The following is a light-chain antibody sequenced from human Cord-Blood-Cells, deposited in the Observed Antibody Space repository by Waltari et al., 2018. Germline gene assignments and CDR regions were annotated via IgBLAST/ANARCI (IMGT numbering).Light chain of an antibody. CDR1: QSISSY. Sequence: DIQMTQSPSSLSASVGDRVTITCRASQSISSYLNWYQQKPGKAPKLLIYAASSLQSGVPSRCSGSGSGTDFTLTISSLQPEDFATYYCQQSYSTPYTFCQGTKLEIK. CDR3: QQSYSTPYT. J-gene: IGKJ2*01. V-gene: IGKV1-39*01. CDR2: AAS.